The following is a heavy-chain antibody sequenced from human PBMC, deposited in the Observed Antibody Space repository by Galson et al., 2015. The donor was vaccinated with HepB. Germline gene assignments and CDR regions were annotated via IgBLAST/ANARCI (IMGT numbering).Heavy chain of an antibody. D-gene: IGHD3-22*01. Sequence: SLRLSCAASGFTFSSYGMHWVRQAPGKGLEWVAVISYDGSNKYYADSVKGRFTISRDNSKNTLYLQMNSLRAEDTAVYYCAVSYYDSSGYAPPPPWGQGTLVTVSS. CDR2: ISYDGSNK. V-gene: IGHV3-30*03. CDR3: AVSYYDSSGYAPPPP. CDR1: GFTFSSYG. J-gene: IGHJ5*02.